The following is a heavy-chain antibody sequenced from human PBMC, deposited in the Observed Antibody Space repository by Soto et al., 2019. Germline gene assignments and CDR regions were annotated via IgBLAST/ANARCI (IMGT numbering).Heavy chain of an antibody. CDR2: IYYSGST. J-gene: IGHJ4*02. D-gene: IGHD5-18*01. CDR3: ARPRGYSYGNYFDY. Sequence: SETLSLTCTVSGGSISSSSYYWVWIRQPPGKGLEWIGSIYYSGSTYYNPSLKSRVTISVDTSKNQFSLKLSSVTAADTAVYYCARPRGYSYGNYFDYWGQGTLVTVSS. CDR1: GGSISSSSYY. V-gene: IGHV4-39*01.